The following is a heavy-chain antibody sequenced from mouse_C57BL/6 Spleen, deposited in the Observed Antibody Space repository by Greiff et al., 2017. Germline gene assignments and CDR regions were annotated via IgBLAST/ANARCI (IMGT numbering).Heavy chain of an antibody. Sequence: VQLQQPGAELVKPGASVKLSCKASGYTFTSYWMHWVKQRPGQGLEWIGMIHPNSGSTNYNEKFKSKATLTVDKSSSTAYMQLSSLTSEDSAVYYCARGDGNYGYYAKDYWGQGTSVTVSS. CDR3: ARGDGNYGYYAKDY. D-gene: IGHD2-1*01. CDR2: IHPNSGST. V-gene: IGHV1-64*01. CDR1: GYTFTSYW. J-gene: IGHJ4*01.